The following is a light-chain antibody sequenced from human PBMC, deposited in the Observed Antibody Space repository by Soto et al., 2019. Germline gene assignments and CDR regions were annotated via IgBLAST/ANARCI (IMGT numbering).Light chain of an antibody. V-gene: IGKV3-15*01. CDR1: QSVSSN. J-gene: IGKJ2*01. Sequence: EIVMTQSPATLSASPGERAILSCTASQSVSSNLAWYQQKPGQAPRLLIYGASTRATGIPARFSGSGSGTEFTLTISSLESEDFAVYYCQEYNNWPPMNTFGQGAKLEIK. CDR2: GAS. CDR3: QEYNNWPPMNT.